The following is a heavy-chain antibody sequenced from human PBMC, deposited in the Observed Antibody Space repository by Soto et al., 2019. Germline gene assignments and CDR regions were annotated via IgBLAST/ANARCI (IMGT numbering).Heavy chain of an antibody. CDR3: ARGLIGYTAMVNSYYGMDV. V-gene: IGHV4-34*01. CDR2: INHSGST. D-gene: IGHD5-18*01. J-gene: IGHJ6*02. Sequence: SETLSLTCAVYGGSFSGYYWSWIRQPPGKGLEWIGEINHSGSTNYNPSLKSRVTISVDTSKNQFSLKLSSVTAADTAVYYCARGLIGYTAMVNSYYGMDVWGQGTTVTVSS. CDR1: GGSFSGYY.